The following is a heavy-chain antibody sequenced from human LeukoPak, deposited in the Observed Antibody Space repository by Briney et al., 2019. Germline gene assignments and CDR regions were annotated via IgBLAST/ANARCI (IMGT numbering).Heavy chain of an antibody. J-gene: IGHJ4*02. CDR2: ISAYNGNT. Sequence: PGASVKVSCKASGYTFTSYGISWVRQAPGQGPEWMGWISAYNGNTNYAQKLQVRVTMTTDTSTSTAYMELRSLRSDDTAVYYCARDLVPRYYGSGSYYPFDYWGQGTLVTVSS. CDR3: ARDLVPRYYGSGSYYPFDY. V-gene: IGHV1-18*01. CDR1: GYTFTSYG. D-gene: IGHD3-10*01.